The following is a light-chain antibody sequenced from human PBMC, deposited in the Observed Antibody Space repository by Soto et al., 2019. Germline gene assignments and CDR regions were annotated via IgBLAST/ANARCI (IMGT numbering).Light chain of an antibody. CDR2: RNN. CDR1: SSNIGSNY. CDR3: AAWDDSLSGHVV. V-gene: IGLV1-47*01. Sequence: QLVLTQPPSASGTPGQRVTISCSGSSSNIGSNYVYWYQQLPGTAPNLLIYRNNHRPSGVPDRFSGSKSGTSASLAISGLRFEDEADYYCAAWDDSLSGHVVFGGGTKVTVL. J-gene: IGLJ2*01.